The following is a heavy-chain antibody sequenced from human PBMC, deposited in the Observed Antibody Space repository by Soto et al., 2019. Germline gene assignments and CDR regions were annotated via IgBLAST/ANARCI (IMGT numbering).Heavy chain of an antibody. CDR2: IYYSGST. V-gene: IGHV4-39*01. CDR1: GGSISSSSYY. CDR3: ARQAYGSGSYFPTYSWFDP. D-gene: IGHD3-10*01. J-gene: IGHJ5*02. Sequence: PSETLSLTCTVSGGSISSSSYYWGWIRQPPGKGLEWIGSIYYSGSTYYNPSLKSRVTISVDTSKNQFSLKLSSVTAADTAVYYCARQAYGSGSYFPTYSWFDPWGQGTLVTVSS.